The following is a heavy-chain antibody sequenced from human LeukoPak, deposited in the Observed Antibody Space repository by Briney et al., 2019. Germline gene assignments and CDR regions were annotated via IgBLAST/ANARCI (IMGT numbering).Heavy chain of an antibody. D-gene: IGHD3-10*01. V-gene: IGHV3-7*01. J-gene: IGHJ4*02. Sequence: GGSLRLSCAASGFHFSSYWMSWVRQAPGKGLEWVANIKQDGSEKYYVDSVKGRFTISRDNAKNSLYLQMNSLRGKDTAVYYFARDNYYGSGSYPPLDYWGQGTLVTVSS. CDR3: ARDNYYGSGSYPPLDY. CDR1: GFHFSSYW. CDR2: IKQDGSEK.